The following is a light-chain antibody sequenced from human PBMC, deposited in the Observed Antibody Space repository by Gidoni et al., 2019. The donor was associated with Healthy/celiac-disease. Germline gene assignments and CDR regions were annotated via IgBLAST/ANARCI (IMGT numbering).Light chain of an antibody. Sequence: DIQMTQSPSSLSASVGDRVTITCRASQSISSYLNWYQQKPGKAPKLLIYAASSLQSGVRSRFSGSGSGTDFTLTISSLQPEDFATYYCQQSYSTSRTFGQGTKVEIK. CDR1: QSISSY. V-gene: IGKV1-39*01. CDR3: QQSYSTSRT. J-gene: IGKJ1*01. CDR2: AAS.